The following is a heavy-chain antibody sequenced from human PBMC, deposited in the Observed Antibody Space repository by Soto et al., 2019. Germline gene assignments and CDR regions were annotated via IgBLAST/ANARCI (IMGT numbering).Heavy chain of an antibody. D-gene: IGHD2-15*01. V-gene: IGHV3-23*01. J-gene: IGHJ6*02. CDR1: GFTFSTYA. CDR2: ISGSGDST. Sequence: GGSLRLSCAASGFTFSTYAMSWVRQAPGKGLEWVSTISGSGDSTYYADSVKGRFTISRDNSKTTLYLQMNSLRAEDTAVYHCAKCGCSGGSCSVALGYYYYGMDVRGQGTTVTVSS. CDR3: AKCGCSGGSCSVALGYYYYGMDV.